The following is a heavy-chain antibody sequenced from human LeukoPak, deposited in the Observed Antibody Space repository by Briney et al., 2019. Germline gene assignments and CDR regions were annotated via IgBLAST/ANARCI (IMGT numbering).Heavy chain of an antibody. CDR3: ARVNHSYYDFWSGYYGYYYYYYMDV. CDR2: IYYSGST. CDR1: GGSISSYY. V-gene: IGHV4-59*01. Sequence: SETLSLTCTVSGGSISSYYWSWIRQPPGKGLEWIGYIYYSGSTNYNPSLKSRVTISVDTSKNQFSLKLSSVTAADTAVYYCARVNHSYYDFWSGYYGYYYYYYMDVWGKGTTVTVSS. D-gene: IGHD3-3*01. J-gene: IGHJ6*03.